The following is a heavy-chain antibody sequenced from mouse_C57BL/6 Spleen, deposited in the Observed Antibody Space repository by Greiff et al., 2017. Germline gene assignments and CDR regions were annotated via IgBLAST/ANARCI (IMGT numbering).Heavy chain of an antibody. CDR1: GYTFTSYW. J-gene: IGHJ4*01. Sequence: QVQLQQPGAELVKPGASVKMSCKASGYTFTSYWLTWVKQRPGQGLEWIGDIYPGSGSTNYNEKFKSKATLTVDTSSSTAYMQLSSLTSEDSAVYYCARDDYDAGDYAMDYWGQGTSVTVSS. CDR2: IYPGSGST. D-gene: IGHD2-4*01. CDR3: ARDDYDAGDYAMDY. V-gene: IGHV1-55*01.